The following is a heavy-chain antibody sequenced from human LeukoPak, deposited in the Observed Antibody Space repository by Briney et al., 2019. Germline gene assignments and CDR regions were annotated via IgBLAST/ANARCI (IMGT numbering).Heavy chain of an antibody. D-gene: IGHD3-10*01. J-gene: IGHJ4*02. CDR3: ATTLERFGELIPYFDY. V-gene: IGHV1-2*02. Sequence: ASVKVSCKASGYTFTGYYMHWVRQAPGQGLEWMGWINPNSGGTNYAQKFQGRVTMTRDTSISTAYMELSRLRSDDTAAYYCATTLERFGELIPYFDYWGQGTLVTVSS. CDR2: INPNSGGT. CDR1: GYTFTGYY.